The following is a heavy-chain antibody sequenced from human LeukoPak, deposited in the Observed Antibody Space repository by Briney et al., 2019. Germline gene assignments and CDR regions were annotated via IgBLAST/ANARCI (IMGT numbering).Heavy chain of an antibody. CDR1: GFSFSSYG. V-gene: IGHV3-30*18. Sequence: GGSLRLSCEASGFSFSSYGMHWVRQAPGKGLEWVAVISYDGSNKYYVDSVKGRFTISRDNSKNTLYVQMNSLRGEDTAVYYCAKEALVTGYSSSLGSWGQGTLVTVSS. J-gene: IGHJ4*02. D-gene: IGHD6-13*01. CDR3: AKEALVTGYSSSLGS. CDR2: ISYDGSNK.